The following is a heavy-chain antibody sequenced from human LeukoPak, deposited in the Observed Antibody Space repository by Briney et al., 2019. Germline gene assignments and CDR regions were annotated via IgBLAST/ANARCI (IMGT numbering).Heavy chain of an antibody. Sequence: SETLSLTCTVSGGSISSGDYYWSWIRQPPGKGLEWIGYIYYSGSTYYNPSLKSRVTISVDTSKNQFSLKLSSVTAADTAVYYCARSLRWPPIQYFQHWGQGTLVTVSS. CDR3: ARSLRWPPIQYFQH. V-gene: IGHV4-30-4*01. J-gene: IGHJ1*01. D-gene: IGHD4-23*01. CDR1: GGSISSGDYY. CDR2: IYYSGST.